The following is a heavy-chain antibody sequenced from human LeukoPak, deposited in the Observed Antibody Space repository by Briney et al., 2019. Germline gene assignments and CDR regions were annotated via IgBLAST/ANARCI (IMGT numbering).Heavy chain of an antibody. CDR1: GFTFNSYG. J-gene: IGHJ4*02. D-gene: IGHD3-16*01. CDR3: AKDGRFLGGNFDY. Sequence: GGSLRLSCAASGFTFNSYGMYWVRQAPGKGLEWVAFIRYDGSNKYYADSVKGRFTISRDNSKNTLYLQMNSLRAEDTAVYYCAKDGRFLGGNFDYWGQGTLVTVSS. CDR2: IRYDGSNK. V-gene: IGHV3-30*02.